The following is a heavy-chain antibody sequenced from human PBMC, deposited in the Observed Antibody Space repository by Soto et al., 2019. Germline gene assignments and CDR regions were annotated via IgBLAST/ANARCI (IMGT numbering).Heavy chain of an antibody. Sequence: EVHLMESGGGLVQPGGSLRLSCAASGFTLSYYWMSWVRQAPGKGLEWVANIKEDGSEKYYVDSVKGRFTISRDNAQNSVFLQMNSLRVEDTAIYYCARDCSGGSCQYWGQGTLVTVSS. D-gene: IGHD2-15*01. V-gene: IGHV3-7*01. CDR3: ARDCSGGSCQY. CDR1: GFTLSYYW. CDR2: IKEDGSEK. J-gene: IGHJ4*02.